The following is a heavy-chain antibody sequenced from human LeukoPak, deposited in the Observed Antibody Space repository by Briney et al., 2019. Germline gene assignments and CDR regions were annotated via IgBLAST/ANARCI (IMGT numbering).Heavy chain of an antibody. CDR3: ARGSPRYFDL. Sequence: SETLSLACTVSGGSISSHYWSWIRQPPGKGLEWIGYIYYSGSTNYNPSLKSRVTISVDTSKNQFSLKLSSVTAADTAVYYCARGSPRYFDLWGRGTLVTVSS. CDR1: GGSISSHY. J-gene: IGHJ2*01. V-gene: IGHV4-59*11. D-gene: IGHD1-26*01. CDR2: IYYSGST.